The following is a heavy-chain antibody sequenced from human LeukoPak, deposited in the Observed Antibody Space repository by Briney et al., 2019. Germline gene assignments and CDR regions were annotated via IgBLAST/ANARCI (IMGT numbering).Heavy chain of an antibody. D-gene: IGHD3-22*01. V-gene: IGHV3-23*01. CDR3: AKGDYYDSGGYYYRLHFDY. CDR2: ISGSGGST. Sequence: GGSLRLSCAASGFTFSSYAMSWVRQAPGKGLEWGSGISGSGGSTYYADSVKGRFTISRDNSKNTLYLQMNSLRAEDTAVYYCAKGDYYDSGGYYYRLHFDYWGQGTLVTVSS. J-gene: IGHJ4*02. CDR1: GFTFSSYA.